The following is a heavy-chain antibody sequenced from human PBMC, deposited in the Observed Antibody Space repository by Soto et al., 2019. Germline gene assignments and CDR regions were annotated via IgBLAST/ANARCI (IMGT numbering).Heavy chain of an antibody. CDR3: ARGIVGAIGAIDY. CDR2: FDPEDGET. CDR1: GYTLTELS. J-gene: IGHJ4*02. V-gene: IGHV1-24*01. D-gene: IGHD1-26*01. Sequence: GASVKVSCKVSGYTLTELSMHWVRQAPGKGLEWMGGFDPEDGETIYAQKFQGRVTMTEDTSTDTAYMELSRLRSDETAVYYCARGIVGAIGAIDYWGQGTLVTVSS.